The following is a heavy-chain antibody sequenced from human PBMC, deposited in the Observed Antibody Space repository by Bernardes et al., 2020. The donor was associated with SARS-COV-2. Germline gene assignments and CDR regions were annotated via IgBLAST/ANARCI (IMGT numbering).Heavy chain of an antibody. Sequence: GGSLRLSCAASEFTFSSYDIHWVRQAPGKGLEWMGGFDPEDGETIYAQKFQGRVTMTEDTSTDTAYMELSSLRSEDTAVYYCATDQRYYDILTGRTYYYGMDVWGQGTTVTVSS. CDR2: FDPEDGET. CDR1: EFTFSSYD. D-gene: IGHD3-9*01. V-gene: IGHV1-24*01. J-gene: IGHJ6*02. CDR3: ATDQRYYDILTGRTYYYGMDV.